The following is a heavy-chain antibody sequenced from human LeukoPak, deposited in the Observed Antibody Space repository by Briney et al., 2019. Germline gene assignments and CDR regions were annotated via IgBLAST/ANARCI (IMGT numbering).Heavy chain of an antibody. CDR3: ATARNDYDTNGFSVFDY. J-gene: IGHJ4*02. D-gene: IGHD3-22*01. V-gene: IGHV3-53*01. Sequence: PGGSLRLSCSFSGLIATSNYMAWVRQAPGKGLQWISFIYGGGNTLYADSVMGRFTISRDNSQNTLYLQMNSLRAEDTAVYYCATARNDYDTNGFSVFDYWGQGTLVTVSS. CDR2: IYGGGNT. CDR1: GLIATSNY.